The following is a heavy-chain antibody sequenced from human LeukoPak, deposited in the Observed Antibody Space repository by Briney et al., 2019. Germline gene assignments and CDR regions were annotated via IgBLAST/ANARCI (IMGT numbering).Heavy chain of an antibody. CDR3: GNSFGWVQLWLNFDY. D-gene: IGHD5-18*01. J-gene: IGHJ4*02. Sequence: GGSLRLSCAASGFTFSSYAMSWVRQAPGKGLEWVSAISGSGGSTYYADSVKGRFTISRDNSKNTLYLQMNSLRAEDTAVYYCGNSFGWVQLWLNFDYWGQGTLVTVSS. V-gene: IGHV3-23*01. CDR2: ISGSGGST. CDR1: GFTFSSYA.